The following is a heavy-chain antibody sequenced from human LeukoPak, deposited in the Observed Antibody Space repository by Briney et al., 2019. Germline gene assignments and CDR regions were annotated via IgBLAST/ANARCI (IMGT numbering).Heavy chain of an antibody. CDR2: IYYSGST. J-gene: IGHJ5*02. CDR1: GGSISSGGYY. D-gene: IGHD2-21*01. V-gene: IGHV4-31*03. CDR3: ARVRYSSFDP. Sequence: SQTLSLTCTVSGGSISSGGYYWSWIRRHPGKGLEWIGYIYYSGSTHYNPSLKSRVTISVDTSKNQFSLKLSSVTAADTAVHYCARVRYSSFDPWGQGTLVTVSS.